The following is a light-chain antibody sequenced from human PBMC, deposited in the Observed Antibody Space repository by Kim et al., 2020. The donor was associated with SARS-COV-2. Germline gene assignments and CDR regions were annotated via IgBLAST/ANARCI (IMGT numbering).Light chain of an antibody. CDR3: QQYNNWPLS. CDR2: DAS. J-gene: IGKJ2*03. Sequence: IVMTQSPATLSVSPGGRATLSCRASQSVGINLAWYQQKPGQAPGLLIFDASTRATGVPARFSGSGSGTEFTLTISSPQSEDVAVYYCQQYNNWPLSFGQGTKLEIK. V-gene: IGKV3-15*01. CDR1: QSVGIN.